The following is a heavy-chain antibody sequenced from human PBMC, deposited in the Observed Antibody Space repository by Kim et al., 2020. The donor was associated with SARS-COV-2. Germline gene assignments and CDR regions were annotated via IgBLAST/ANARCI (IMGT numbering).Heavy chain of an antibody. CDR2: ISGSGGST. Sequence: GGSLRLSCAASGFTFSSYAMSWVRQAPGKGLEWVSAISGSGGSTYYADSVKGRFTISRDNSKNTLYLQMNSLRAEDTAVYYCAKDITYYYGSGSYPLYYYYGMDVWGQGTTVTVSS. D-gene: IGHD3-10*01. CDR1: GFTFSSYA. CDR3: AKDITYYYGSGSYPLYYYYGMDV. V-gene: IGHV3-23*01. J-gene: IGHJ6*02.